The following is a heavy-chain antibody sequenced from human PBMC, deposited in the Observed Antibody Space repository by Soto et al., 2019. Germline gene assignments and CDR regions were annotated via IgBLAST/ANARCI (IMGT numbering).Heavy chain of an antibody. D-gene: IGHD4-17*01. CDR1: GGSISSGDYY. CDR3: ARADHDYGDFGAFDI. Sequence: QVQLQESGPGLVKPSQTLSLTCTVSGGSISSGDYYWSWIRQPPGKGLEWIGYIYYSGSTYYNPSLKYRVTISVYTSKNHFSLKLSSVTAADTAVYYCARADHDYGDFGAFDICGQGTMVTVSS. CDR2: IYYSGST. J-gene: IGHJ3*02. V-gene: IGHV4-30-4*01.